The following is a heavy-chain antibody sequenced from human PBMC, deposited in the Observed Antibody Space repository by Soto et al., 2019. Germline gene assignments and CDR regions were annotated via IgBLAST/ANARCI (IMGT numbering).Heavy chain of an antibody. J-gene: IGHJ6*02. V-gene: IGHV1-2*04. CDR1: GYTFTIYG. D-gene: IGHD5-18*01. CDR3: ARGTYIYGYPWYYYGMDV. Sequence: ASVKVSCKASGYTFTIYGINWVRQAPGQGLEWMGWISPDNGGTNYAQKFQGWVTLTRDTSISTAYMELSRLRSDDTAVYYCARGTYIYGYPWYYYGMDVWGQGTTVTVSS. CDR2: ISPDNGGT.